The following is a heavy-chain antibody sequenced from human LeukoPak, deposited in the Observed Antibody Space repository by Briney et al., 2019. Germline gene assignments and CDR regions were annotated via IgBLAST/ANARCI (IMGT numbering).Heavy chain of an antibody. D-gene: IGHD3-3*01. CDR3: ARDFGVVTDSGY. Sequence: GGSLTLSCAASGFTFSSYSMNWVRQPPGKGLEYVSYINNSSSYIYYADSVKRRFTISRDNAKNSLYLQMNSLGAEDTAVYYCARDFGVVTDSGYWGQGTLVTVSS. V-gene: IGHV3-21*01. CDR1: GFTFSSYS. CDR2: INNSSSYI. J-gene: IGHJ4*02.